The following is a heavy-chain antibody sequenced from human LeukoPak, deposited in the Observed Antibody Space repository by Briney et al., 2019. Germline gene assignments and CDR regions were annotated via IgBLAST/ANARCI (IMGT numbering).Heavy chain of an antibody. CDR1: GGSISSYY. J-gene: IGHJ4*02. Sequence: PSETLSLTCTVSGGSISSYYWSWIRQPPGKGLEWIGYIYYSGSTNYNPSLKSRVTISVDTSKNQFSLKLSSVTAADTAVYYCARFARDGYDLDYWGQGTLVTVSS. CDR3: ARFARDGYDLDY. CDR2: IYYSGST. D-gene: IGHD5-24*01. V-gene: IGHV4-59*12.